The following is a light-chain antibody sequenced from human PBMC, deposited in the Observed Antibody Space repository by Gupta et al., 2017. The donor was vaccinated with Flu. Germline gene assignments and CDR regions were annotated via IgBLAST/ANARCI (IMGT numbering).Light chain of an antibody. CDR2: AAS. CDR1: QNIDNY. J-gene: IGKJ2*03. Sequence: DVQVTQSPSSVSASVGDRVTITCRASQNIDNYLNWYQQHPGKAPKLLIFAASSLHSGVPSRFSGSVSGAYLTLTINSLQPEDFATYYCQQSYRTPYSFGQGTKLEI. CDR3: QQSYRTPYS. V-gene: IGKV1-39*01.